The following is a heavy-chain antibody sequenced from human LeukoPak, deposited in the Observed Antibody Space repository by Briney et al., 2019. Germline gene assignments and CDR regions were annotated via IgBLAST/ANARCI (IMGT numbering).Heavy chain of an antibody. V-gene: IGHV3-23*01. J-gene: IGHJ6*03. CDR2: ISGSGGST. CDR3: ASNGPYYDFWSGYYYYMDV. Sequence: GGSLRLSCAASGFTFHDHGMSWVRQAPGKGLEWVSAISGSGGSTYYADSVKGRFTISRDNSKNTLYLQMNSLRAEDTAVYYCASNGPYYDFWSGYYYYMDVWGKGTTVTVSS. D-gene: IGHD3-3*01. CDR1: GFTFHDHG.